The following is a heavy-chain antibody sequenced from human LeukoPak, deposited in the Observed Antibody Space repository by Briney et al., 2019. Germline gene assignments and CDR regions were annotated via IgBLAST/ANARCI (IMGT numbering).Heavy chain of an antibody. CDR3: ARPFRTSARAVAGSFDY. V-gene: IGHV1-2*02. J-gene: IGHJ4*02. Sequence: ASVKVSCKASGYTFTGYYMHWVRQAPGQGREWMGWINPNSGGTIYAQKFQGRVTMTRDTSISTAYMELSRLRSDDTAVYYCARPFRTSARAVAGSFDYCGQGTLVSVSS. D-gene: IGHD6-19*01. CDR1: GYTFTGYY. CDR2: INPNSGGT.